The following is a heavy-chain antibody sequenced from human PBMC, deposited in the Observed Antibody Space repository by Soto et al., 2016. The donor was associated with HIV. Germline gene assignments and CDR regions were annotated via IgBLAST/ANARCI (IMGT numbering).Heavy chain of an antibody. CDR1: GGSLSGYY. V-gene: IGHV4-34*01. D-gene: IGHD4-17*01. Sequence: QVQLQQWGAGLLKPSETLSLTCAVYGGSLSGYYWTWIRQPPGKGLEWIGEINHSGSTNYNPSLKSRVTISVDTISLDTSKNQFSLKLNSVTAADTAVYYCARVTKGVIXTYYYYSIDVWGKGTTVTVSS. CDR2: INHSGST. CDR3: ARVTKGVIXTYYYYSIDV. J-gene: IGHJ6*03.